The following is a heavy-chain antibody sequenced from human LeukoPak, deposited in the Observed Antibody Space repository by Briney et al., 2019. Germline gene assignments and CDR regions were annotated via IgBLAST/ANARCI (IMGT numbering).Heavy chain of an antibody. CDR1: GDSINSSISY. D-gene: IGHD6-6*01. CDR2: INHSGST. CDR3: ARGLAIAARPFYYFDY. Sequence: PSETLSLTCTVSGDSINSSISYWGWIRQPPGKGLEWIGEINHSGSTNYNPSLKSRVTISVDTSKNQFSLKLSSVTAADTAVYYCARGLAIAARPFYYFDYWGQGTLVTVSS. V-gene: IGHV4-39*07. J-gene: IGHJ4*02.